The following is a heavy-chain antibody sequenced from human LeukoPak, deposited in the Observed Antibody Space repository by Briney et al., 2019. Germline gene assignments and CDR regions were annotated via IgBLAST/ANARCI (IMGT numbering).Heavy chain of an antibody. CDR1: GFTFGDYA. CDR2: IRNKAYGGTT. J-gene: IGHJ4*02. D-gene: IGHD3-9*01. CDR3: TRVIGGYDILTGYSLY. Sequence: PGGSLRLSCTASGFTFGDYAMSWVRQAPGKGLEWVGFIRNKAYGGTTEYAASVKGRFTISRDGSKSIAYLQMNSLKTEDTAVYYCTRVIGGYDILTGYSLYWRQGTLVTVSS. V-gene: IGHV3-49*04.